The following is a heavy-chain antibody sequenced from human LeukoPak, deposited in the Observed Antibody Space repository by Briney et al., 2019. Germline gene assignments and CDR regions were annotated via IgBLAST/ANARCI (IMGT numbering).Heavy chain of an antibody. D-gene: IGHD2-15*01. J-gene: IGHJ4*02. CDR3: ARGLYCSGGSCYDFDY. Sequence: ASVKVSCKASGYTFTCYDINWVRQATGQGLEWTGSMNPNSGNTGYAQKFQGRVTMTRNTSISTAYMELSSLRSEDTAVYYCARGLYCSGGSCYDFDYWGQGTLVTVSS. CDR2: MNPNSGNT. V-gene: IGHV1-8*01. CDR1: GYTFTCYD.